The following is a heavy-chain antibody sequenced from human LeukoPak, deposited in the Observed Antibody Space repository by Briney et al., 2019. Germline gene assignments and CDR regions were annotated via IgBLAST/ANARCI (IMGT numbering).Heavy chain of an antibody. D-gene: IGHD6-13*01. CDR3: ARPPSNSWPQIWDFDL. V-gene: IGHV3-7*01. Sequence: PGGSLRLSCVASGFPFSSRDWMTWPREAPGRGLEGLANIKQDESEKNYVDSVTGRFTISRDNATNSVELQMNRMRAQGRAVQCCARPPSNSWPQIWDFDLWGRGNLATVSS. CDR2: IKQDESEK. J-gene: IGHJ2*01. CDR1: GFPFSSRDW.